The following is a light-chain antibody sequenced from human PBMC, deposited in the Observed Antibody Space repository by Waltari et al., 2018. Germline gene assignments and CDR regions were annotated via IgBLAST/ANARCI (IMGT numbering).Light chain of an antibody. CDR2: DVS. Sequence: QSALTQPASVSGSPGQSITISCTGTRSDVGGYNYVSLYQQHPGKAPKLMIYDVSNRPSGVSNRFSGSKSGNTASLTISGLQAEDEADYYCSSYTSSSTLWVFGGGTKLTVL. J-gene: IGLJ3*02. CDR3: SSYTSSSTLWV. V-gene: IGLV2-14*03. CDR1: RSDVGGYNY.